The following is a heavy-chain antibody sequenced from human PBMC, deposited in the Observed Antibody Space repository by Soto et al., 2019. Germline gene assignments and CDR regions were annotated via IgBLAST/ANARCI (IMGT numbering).Heavy chain of an antibody. D-gene: IGHD2-8*01. CDR3: ARDQTGYCTNCVCHHLDY. CDR1: GFTFSSYS. Sequence: PGGSLRLSCAASGFTFSSYSMDWVRQAPGKGLEWVSYISSSSSTIYYADSVKGRFTISRDNAKNSLYLQMNSMRDEDTAVYYCARDQTGYCTNCVCHHLDYWGQGTLVTVSS. V-gene: IGHV3-48*02. CDR2: ISSSSSTI. J-gene: IGHJ4*02.